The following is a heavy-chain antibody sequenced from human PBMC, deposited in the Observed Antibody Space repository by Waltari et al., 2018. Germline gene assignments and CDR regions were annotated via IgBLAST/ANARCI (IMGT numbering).Heavy chain of an antibody. V-gene: IGHV2-5*01. J-gene: IGHJ4*02. Sequence: QITLKESGPTLVKPTQTLTLTCTFSGFSLNVTEVGVGWIRQPPGKALEWLGTLYWNDIKRYTPSLRRRLTITKGTSKNQVVLTMTEMEPVDTATYFCAHKGGIPFDYWGQGTPVTVSS. CDR3: AHKGGIPFDY. CDR2: LYWNDIK. D-gene: IGHD2-21*01. CDR1: GFSLNVTEVG.